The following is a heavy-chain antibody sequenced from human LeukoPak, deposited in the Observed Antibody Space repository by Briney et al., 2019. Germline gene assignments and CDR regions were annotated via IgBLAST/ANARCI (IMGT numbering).Heavy chain of an antibody. V-gene: IGHV3-30-3*01. CDR1: GFTFSSYA. Sequence: GGSLRLSCAASGFTFSSYAMHWVRQAPGKGLEWVAVISYDGSNKYYADSVKDRFTISRDNSKNTLYLQMNSLRAEDTAVYYCARDYYYGSGSYLFNYWGQGTLVTVSS. CDR2: ISYDGSNK. CDR3: ARDYYYGSGSYLFNY. J-gene: IGHJ4*02. D-gene: IGHD3-10*01.